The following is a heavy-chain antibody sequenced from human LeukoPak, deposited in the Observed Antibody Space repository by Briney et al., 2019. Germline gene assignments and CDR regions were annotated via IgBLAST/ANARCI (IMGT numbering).Heavy chain of an antibody. D-gene: IGHD3-22*01. V-gene: IGHV3-7*03. CDR3: ARILGDSSGYYYWRHFDL. CDR1: GFTFSSYW. J-gene: IGHJ2*01. Sequence: GGSLRLSCTASGFTFSSYWMSWVRQAPGKGLAWVANIKQDGSEKYYVDSVKGRFTISRDNAKNSLYLQMNSLRAEETAVFRCARILGDSSGYYYWRHFDLWGRGTLVTVSS. CDR2: IKQDGSEK.